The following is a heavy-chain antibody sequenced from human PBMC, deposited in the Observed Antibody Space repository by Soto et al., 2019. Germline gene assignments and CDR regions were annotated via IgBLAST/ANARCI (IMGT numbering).Heavy chain of an antibody. J-gene: IGHJ6*02. V-gene: IGHV1-46*01. CDR3: ASRVGDGYDFWSGYDYYYYGMDV. Sequence: ASVKVSCKASGYTFISYYMHWVRQAPGQGLEWMGIINPSGGSTSYAQKFQGRVTMTRDTSTSTVYMELSSLRSEDTAVYYCASRVGDGYDFWSGYDYYYYGMDVWGQGTTVTVSS. CDR2: INPSGGST. CDR1: GYTFISYY. D-gene: IGHD3-3*01.